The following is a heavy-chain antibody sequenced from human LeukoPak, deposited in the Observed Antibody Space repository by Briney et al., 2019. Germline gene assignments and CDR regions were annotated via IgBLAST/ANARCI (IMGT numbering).Heavy chain of an antibody. CDR2: IYPGDSDT. V-gene: IGHV5-51*01. CDR1: GYNFTSYW. D-gene: IGHD3-16*01. Sequence: GESLKISSKGSGYNFTSYWIAWVSQMPGKGLEWMGIIYPGDSDTRYSPSFQGQVTISADKSISTVYLQWSNLKASDTAMYYCARSANQGGIWVWGQGTLVTVSS. J-gene: IGHJ4*02. CDR3: ARSANQGGIWV.